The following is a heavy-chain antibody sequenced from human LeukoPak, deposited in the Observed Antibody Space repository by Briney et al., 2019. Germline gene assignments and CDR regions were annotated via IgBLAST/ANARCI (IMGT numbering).Heavy chain of an antibody. CDR1: GGSISNYY. D-gene: IGHD3-22*01. CDR2: IYYSGST. Sequence: SETLSLTCTVSGGSISNYYWSWIRQPPGKGLEWIGYIYYSGSTNYNPSLKSRVTIFGDTSKNQFSLKLTSVTAADTAVYYCARYFYDSSGSHFDYWGQGTLVAVSS. CDR3: ARYFYDSSGSHFDY. V-gene: IGHV4-59*01. J-gene: IGHJ4*02.